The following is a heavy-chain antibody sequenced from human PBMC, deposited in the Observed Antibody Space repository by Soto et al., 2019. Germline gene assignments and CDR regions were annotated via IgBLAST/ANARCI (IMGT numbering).Heavy chain of an antibody. J-gene: IGHJ4*02. V-gene: IGHV4-31*03. CDR3: ARDNYGGMLGF. D-gene: IGHD4-17*01. Sequence: PSETLSLTCTVSGGSILNGGHYWTWIRQHPGKGLEWIGRIFFSGNTHYNPALKSRLTFSLDTAKNQFSLKLTSVPAPDPAMYYGARDNYGGMLGFWGRGTLVTV. CDR2: IFFSGNT. CDR1: GGSILNGGHY.